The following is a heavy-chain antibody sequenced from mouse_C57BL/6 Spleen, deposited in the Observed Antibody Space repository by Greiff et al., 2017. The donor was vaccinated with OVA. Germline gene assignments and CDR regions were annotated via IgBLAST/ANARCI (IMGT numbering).Heavy chain of an antibody. CDR2: ISNLAYSI. CDR3: ARSDYYGSSYLWYFDV. V-gene: IGHV5-15*01. D-gene: IGHD1-1*01. J-gene: IGHJ1*03. Sequence: EVKLQESGGGLVQPGGSLKLSCAASGFTFSDYGMAWVRQAPRKGPEWVAFISNLAYSIYYADTVTGRFTISRENAKNTLYLEMSSLRSEDTAMYYCARSDYYGSSYLWYFDVWGTGTTVTVSS. CDR1: GFTFSDYG.